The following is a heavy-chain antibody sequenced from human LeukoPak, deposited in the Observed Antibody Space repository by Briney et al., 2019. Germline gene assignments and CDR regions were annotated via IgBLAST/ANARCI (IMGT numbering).Heavy chain of an antibody. V-gene: IGHV4-39*02. J-gene: IGHJ4*02. CDR2: IYYSGST. CDR1: GGSISSSSYY. CDR3: ARDSGYDYWYFDY. Sequence: PSETLSLTCTVSGGSISSSSYYWGWIRQPPGKGLEWIGSIYYSGSTYYNPSLKSRVTISVDTSKSQFSLKLSSVTAADTAVYYCARDSGYDYWYFDYWGQGTLVTVSS. D-gene: IGHD5-12*01.